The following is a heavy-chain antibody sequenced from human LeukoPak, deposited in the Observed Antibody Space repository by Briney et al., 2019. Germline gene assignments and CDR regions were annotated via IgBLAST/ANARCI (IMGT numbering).Heavy chain of an antibody. D-gene: IGHD3-10*01. CDR3: AKALTALWFGESMQYMDV. CDR1: GFTSSSYG. J-gene: IGHJ6*03. Sequence: GGSLGLSCAASGFTSSSYGMHWVRQAPGKGLEWVAFIRYDGSNKYYADSVKGRFTISRDNSKNTLYLQMNSLRAEDTAVYYCAKALTALWFGESMQYMDVWGKGTTVTVSS. V-gene: IGHV3-30*02. CDR2: IRYDGSNK.